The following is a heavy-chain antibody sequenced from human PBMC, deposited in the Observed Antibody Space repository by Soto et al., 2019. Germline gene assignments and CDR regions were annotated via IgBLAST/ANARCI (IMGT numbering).Heavy chain of an antibody. Sequence: SVKFSCKASGGTFSSYASSWVRQAPGQGLEWMGGIIPIFGTANYAQKFQGRVTITADESTSTAYMELSSLRSEDTAVYYCARDSRDRSGYYFDWFDPWGQGTLVTVSS. CDR2: IIPIFGTA. CDR1: GGTFSSYA. D-gene: IGHD3-22*01. J-gene: IGHJ5*02. V-gene: IGHV1-69*13. CDR3: ARDSRDRSGYYFDWFDP.